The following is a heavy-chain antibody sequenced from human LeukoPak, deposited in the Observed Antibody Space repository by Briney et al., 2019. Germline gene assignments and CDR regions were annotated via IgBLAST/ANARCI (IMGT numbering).Heavy chain of an antibody. CDR2: ISSNGGTT. D-gene: IGHD3-22*01. Sequence: GGSLRLSCSASGFTFSNHAMHWVRQAPGKGLEFVAAISSNGGTTYHADSVEGRFAISRDNSKNTLFLQMTFLRVEDTAVYYCVRDPAAYYYDSTFDYWGQGTLVTVSA. V-gene: IGHV3-64D*09. CDR3: VRDPAAYYYDSTFDY. CDR1: GFTFSNHA. J-gene: IGHJ4*02.